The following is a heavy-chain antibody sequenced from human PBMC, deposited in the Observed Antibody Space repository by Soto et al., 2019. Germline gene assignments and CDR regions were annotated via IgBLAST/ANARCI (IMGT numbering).Heavy chain of an antibody. CDR1: GVPFSSYA. Sequence: QVQLVQSGAEVKKPGSSVKVSCKASGVPFSSYAISWVRQAPGQGLEWMGGIIPIFGTANYAQKFQGRVTITADESTTTAYLELSSLTSEDTAMYYCARGSHSPGIAVAGYYYWGQGTLVTVSS. D-gene: IGHD6-19*01. CDR3: ARGSHSPGIAVAGYYY. V-gene: IGHV1-69*01. J-gene: IGHJ4*02. CDR2: IIPIFGTA.